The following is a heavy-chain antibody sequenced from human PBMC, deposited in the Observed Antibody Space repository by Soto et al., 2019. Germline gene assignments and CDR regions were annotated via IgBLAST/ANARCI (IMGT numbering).Heavy chain of an antibody. Sequence: QVQLVESGGGVVQPWRSLRLSCAASGFSFSNNGMHWVRQAPGKGLEWVAIISYDGSKKYYADYVKGRVTISRDNSKNTLYLQMNSLRVEDTAVYYCEKDRVVSGRGEIDYWGQGTLVTVSS. CDR2: ISYDGSKK. D-gene: IGHD2-21*01. CDR3: EKDRVVSGRGEIDY. CDR1: GFSFSNNG. J-gene: IGHJ4*02. V-gene: IGHV3-30*18.